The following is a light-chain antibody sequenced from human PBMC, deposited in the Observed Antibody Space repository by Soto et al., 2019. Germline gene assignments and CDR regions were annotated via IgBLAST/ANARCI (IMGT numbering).Light chain of an antibody. CDR2: DDN. J-gene: IGLJ3*02. CDR1: SSDVGSFNL. Sequence: QSALTQPASVSGSPGQSITISCTGNSSDVGSFNLVSWYQQHPGRAPKLIVYDDNKRPSGVSNLFSGSKSGYTASLTISGLQAEDEADYYCCSYAGTSPVFGGGTKLTVL. CDR3: CSYAGTSPV. V-gene: IGLV2-23*01.